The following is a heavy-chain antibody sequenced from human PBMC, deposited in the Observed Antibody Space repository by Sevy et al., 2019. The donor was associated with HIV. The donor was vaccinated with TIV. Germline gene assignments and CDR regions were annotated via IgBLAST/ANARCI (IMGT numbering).Heavy chain of an antibody. CDR1: GGSISSGGYY. V-gene: IGHV4-31*11. CDR2: IYYSGST. Sequence: SETLSLTCAVSGGSISSGGYYWSWIRQHPGKGLEWIGYIYYSGSTYYNPSLKSRVTISVDTSKNQFSLKLSSVTAADTAVYYCARDRDYYDRSGYHNWYFDLWGRGTLVTVSS. J-gene: IGHJ2*01. D-gene: IGHD3-22*01. CDR3: ARDRDYYDRSGYHNWYFDL.